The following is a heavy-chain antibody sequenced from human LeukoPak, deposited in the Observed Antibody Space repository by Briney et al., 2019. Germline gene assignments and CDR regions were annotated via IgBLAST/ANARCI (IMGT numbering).Heavy chain of an antibody. CDR2: ISYDGSNK. V-gene: IGHV3-30-3*01. CDR3: ARDRVVLRTLDY. CDR1: GFTFSSYA. J-gene: IGHJ4*02. D-gene: IGHD2-21*01. Sequence: GRSLRLSCAASGFTFSSYAMHWVRQAPGKGLEWVAVISYDGSNKYYADSVKGRFTISRDNSKNTLYLQMNSLRAEDTAVYYCARDRVVLRTLDYWGQGTLVIVSS.